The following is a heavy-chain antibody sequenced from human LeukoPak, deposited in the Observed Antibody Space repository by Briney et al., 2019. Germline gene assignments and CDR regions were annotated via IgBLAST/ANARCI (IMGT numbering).Heavy chain of an antibody. Sequence: GGSLRLSCATSGFTFSNYWMSWVRRAPGKGLEWVANIKQDGSDKYYVDSVKGRFTISRDNAKNTLYLQMNSLRAEDTAVYYCHSTVVNYQPRYWGQGTRVTVSS. CDR1: GFTFSNYW. J-gene: IGHJ4*02. CDR2: IKQDGSDK. D-gene: IGHD4-23*01. V-gene: IGHV3-7*01. CDR3: HSTVVNYQPRY.